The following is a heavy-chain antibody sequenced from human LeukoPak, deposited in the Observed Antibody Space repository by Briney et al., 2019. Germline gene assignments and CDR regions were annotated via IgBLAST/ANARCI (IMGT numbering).Heavy chain of an antibody. CDR3: TGGHCGGDCYYAYDGMDV. CDR1: GGSLNNYF. D-gene: IGHD2-21*02. CDR2: IYYSGTT. Sequence: SETLSLTCTVSGGSLNNYFWSWIRQPPGKGLEWIAYIYYSGTTNYNPSRKSRVTISVDTPKNQFSLWMGSVTAADTAVYYCTGGHCGGDCYYAYDGMDVWGQGTTVTVSS. V-gene: IGHV4-59*08. J-gene: IGHJ6*02.